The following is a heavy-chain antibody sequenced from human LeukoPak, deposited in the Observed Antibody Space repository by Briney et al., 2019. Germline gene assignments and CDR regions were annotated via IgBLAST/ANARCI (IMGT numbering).Heavy chain of an antibody. J-gene: IGHJ4*02. CDR3: ARDLLPASYGGNLAY. V-gene: IGHV1-2*02. Sequence: GASVKVSCKASGYTFTGYYMHWVRQAPGQGLEWMGWINPNSGGTNYAQKFQGRVTMTRDTSTSTVYMELRSLRSDDTAVYYCARDLLPASYGGNLAYWGQGTLVTVSS. CDR1: GYTFTGYY. D-gene: IGHD4-23*01. CDR2: INPNSGGT.